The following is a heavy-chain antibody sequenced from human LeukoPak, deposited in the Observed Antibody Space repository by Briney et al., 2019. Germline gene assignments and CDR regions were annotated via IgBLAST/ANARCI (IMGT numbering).Heavy chain of an antibody. CDR2: IYYTGYT. CDR1: GGSISSSNYY. CDR3: ARGSGD. D-gene: IGHD1-26*01. Sequence: PSETLSLTCTVSGGSISSSNYYWGWIRQPPGQGLEWIGSIYYTGYTDYNPSLKSRVTISVVTSKNQFSLKLSSVTAADTAVYYCARGSGDWGQGTLVTVSS. J-gene: IGHJ4*02. V-gene: IGHV4-39*07.